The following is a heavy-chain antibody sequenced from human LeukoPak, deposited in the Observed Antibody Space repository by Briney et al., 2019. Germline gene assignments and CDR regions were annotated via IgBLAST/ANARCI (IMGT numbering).Heavy chain of an antibody. J-gene: IGHJ6*03. CDR2: IKQDGSEK. Sequence: PGGSLRLSCAASGFSFSDYWMTWVRQAPGKGLEWVAYIKQDGSEKYYVDSVKGRFTISRDNAKNSLYLQMNSLRAEDTAVYYCARAYMDVWGKGTTVTVSS. CDR1: GFSFSDYW. V-gene: IGHV3-7*01. CDR3: ARAYMDV.